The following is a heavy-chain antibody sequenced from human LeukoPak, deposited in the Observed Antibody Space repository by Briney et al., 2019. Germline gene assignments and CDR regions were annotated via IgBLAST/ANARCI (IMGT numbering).Heavy chain of an antibody. CDR2: IKQDGSEK. J-gene: IGHJ4*02. V-gene: IGHV3-7*01. CDR3: ARDLLNVFWSGQEYFDY. Sequence: GGSLRLSCAASGLTFSRYWMSWVRQAPGKGLEWVANIKQDGSEKYYVDSVKGRFTISRDNAKNSLYLQMNSLRAEDTAVYSCARDLLNVFWSGQEYFDYWGQGTLVTVSS. CDR1: GLTFSRYW. D-gene: IGHD3-3*01.